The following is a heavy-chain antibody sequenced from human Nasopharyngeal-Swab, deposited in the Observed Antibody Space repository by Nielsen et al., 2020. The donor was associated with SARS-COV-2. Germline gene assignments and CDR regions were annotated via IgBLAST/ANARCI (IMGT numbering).Heavy chain of an antibody. CDR1: GYTFTGYY. D-gene: IGHD2-2*01. V-gene: IGHV1-69*04. CDR3: ARDSLGYCSSTSCLPDYYYGMDV. J-gene: IGHJ6*02. Sequence: SVKVSCKASGYTFTGYYMHWVRQAPGQGLEWMGRIIPILGIANYAQKFQGRVTITADKSTSTAYMELSSLRSEDTAVYYCARDSLGYCSSTSCLPDYYYGMDVWGQGTTVTVSS. CDR2: IIPILGIA.